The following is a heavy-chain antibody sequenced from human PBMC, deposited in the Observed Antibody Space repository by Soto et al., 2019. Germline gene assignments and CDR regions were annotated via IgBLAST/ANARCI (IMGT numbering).Heavy chain of an antibody. CDR2: IYYSGST. Sequence: SETLSLTCTVSGGSISSGGYYWSWIRQHPGKGLEWIGYIYYSGSTYYNTSLKSRVTISVDTSKNQFSLKLSTVTAADTAVYYCARVGTTVTTSSYWGQGTLVTVSS. D-gene: IGHD4-17*01. V-gene: IGHV4-31*03. J-gene: IGHJ4*02. CDR1: GGSISSGGYY. CDR3: ARVGTTVTTSSY.